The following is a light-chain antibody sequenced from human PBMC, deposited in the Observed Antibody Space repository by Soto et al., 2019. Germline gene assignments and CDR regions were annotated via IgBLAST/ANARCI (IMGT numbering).Light chain of an antibody. CDR3: CSYAGSSTFPV. V-gene: IGLV2-23*03. CDR2: EGS. CDR1: SSDVGSYNL. J-gene: IGLJ2*01. Sequence: QSALTQPASVSGSPGQSITISCTGTSSDVGSYNLVSWYQQHPGKAPKLMIYEGSKRPSGVSNRFSGSKSGNTASLTISGLQAEDEADYYCCSYAGSSTFPVFGGGTQLTV.